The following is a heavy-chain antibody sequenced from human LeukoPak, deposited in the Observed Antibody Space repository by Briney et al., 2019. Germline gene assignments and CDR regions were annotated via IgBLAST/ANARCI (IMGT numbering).Heavy chain of an antibody. CDR1: GGSISSSSYY. J-gene: IGHJ4*02. V-gene: IGHV4-39*01. D-gene: IGHD1/OR15-1a*01. Sequence: PSETLSLTCTVSGGSISSSSYYWGWIRQPPGKGLEWIGSIYYSGSTYYNPSLKSRVTISVDTSKNQFSLKLSPVTAADTAVYYCARREQEFFDYWGQGTLVTVSS. CDR3: ARREQEFFDY. CDR2: IYYSGST.